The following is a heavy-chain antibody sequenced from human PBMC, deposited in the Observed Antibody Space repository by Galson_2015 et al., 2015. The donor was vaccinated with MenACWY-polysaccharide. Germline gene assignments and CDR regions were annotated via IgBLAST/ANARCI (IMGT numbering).Heavy chain of an antibody. Sequence: SLRLSCAASEFTFSNFWMSWVRQAPGKGLEWVANIKQDGCEKYYVDSVKGRFTISRDNAKNSLYLQMNSLRAEDTAIYYCARVRVIRGSSYFDYWGQGTLVTVSS. CDR3: ARVRVIRGSSYFDY. CDR1: EFTFSNFW. CDR2: IKQDGCEK. D-gene: IGHD6-6*01. V-gene: IGHV3-7*01. J-gene: IGHJ4*02.